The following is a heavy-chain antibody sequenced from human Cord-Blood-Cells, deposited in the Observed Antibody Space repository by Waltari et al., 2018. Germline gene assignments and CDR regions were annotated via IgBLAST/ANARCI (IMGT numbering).Heavy chain of an antibody. CDR1: GFTFSSYW. V-gene: IGHV3-7*01. J-gene: IGHJ4*02. D-gene: IGHD3-16*01. Sequence: EVQLVESGGGLVQPGGSLRLSCAASGFTFSSYWMRWGRQAPGKWLGWVANITQDGSEKYYVDLVKGRFTISRANAKNSLYRQMNSLRAEDTAVYYCARDEGLGDFDYWGQGTLVTVSS. CDR2: ITQDGSEK. CDR3: ARDEGLGDFDY.